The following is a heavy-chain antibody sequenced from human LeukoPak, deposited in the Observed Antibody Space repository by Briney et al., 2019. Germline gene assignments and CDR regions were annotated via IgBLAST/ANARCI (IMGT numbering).Heavy chain of an antibody. Sequence: GGSLRLSCAASGFTFSDYYMSWIRQAPGKGLEWVAFIRYDGSNKYYADSVKGRFTISRDNSKNTLYLQMNSLRAEDTAVYYCAKDYSNYPSYYYYYYMDVWGKGTTVTVSS. CDR2: IRYDGSNK. J-gene: IGHJ6*03. D-gene: IGHD4-11*01. CDR1: GFTFSDYY. V-gene: IGHV3-30*02. CDR3: AKDYSNYPSYYYYYYMDV.